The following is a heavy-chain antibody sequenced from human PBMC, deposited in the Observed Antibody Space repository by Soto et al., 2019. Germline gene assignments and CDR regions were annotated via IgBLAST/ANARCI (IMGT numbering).Heavy chain of an antibody. CDR3: AHRRVRDSSGENFDS. V-gene: IGHV2-5*02. D-gene: IGHD6-19*01. J-gene: IGHJ4*02. CDR2: LYWDDDK. CDR1: GFSLSTNAVG. Sequence: QITLKESGPTLVKPTQTLTLTCTVSGFSLSTNAVGVAWIRQPPGKDLEWLALLYWDDDKRYSPSLKSRLTITTDTSKNQVVLTMTNMDPEDTATYYCAHRRVRDSSGENFDSWGQGTLVTVSS.